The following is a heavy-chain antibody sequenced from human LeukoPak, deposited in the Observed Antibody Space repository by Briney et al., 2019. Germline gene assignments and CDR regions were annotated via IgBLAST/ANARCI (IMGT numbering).Heavy chain of an antibody. CDR2: IIADGSTT. V-gene: IGHV3-74*01. CDR3: ISEIPNCGGDCLGY. CDR1: GFTFSNSW. Sequence: GRSLRLSCAASGFTFSNSWTHWVRQAPGKGLGWVSRIIADGSTTNYADSVKGRFTVSRDNANNTLYLQMNSLRAEDAAVYYCISEIPNCGGDCLGYWGQGTLVTVSS. D-gene: IGHD2-21*01. J-gene: IGHJ4*02.